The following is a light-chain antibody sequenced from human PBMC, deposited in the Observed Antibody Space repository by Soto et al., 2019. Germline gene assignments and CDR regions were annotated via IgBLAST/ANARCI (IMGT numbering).Light chain of an antibody. CDR3: SSYTSSSTLV. CDR1: NSDVGGYNY. V-gene: IGLV2-14*01. Sequence: QSVLTQPASVSGSPGQSITISCTGTNSDVGGYNYVSWYQQHPGKALKLMIYDVSNRPSGVSNRFSGSKSGNTASLTISGLQAEDEADYYCSSYTSSSTLVFGGGTKLTVL. CDR2: DVS. J-gene: IGLJ2*01.